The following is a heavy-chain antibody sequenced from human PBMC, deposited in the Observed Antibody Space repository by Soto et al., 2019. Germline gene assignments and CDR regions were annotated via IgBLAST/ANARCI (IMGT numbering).Heavy chain of an antibody. V-gene: IGHV4-30-4*01. J-gene: IGHJ4*02. CDR2: IYYSGST. CDR1: GGSISSGDYY. CDR3: ARHRSGYDEVFDY. Sequence: QVQLQESGPGLVKPSQTLSLTCTVSGGSISSGDYYWSWIRQPPGKGLEWIGYIYYSGSTYYNPSLKRRVTISVDTSKNQFSLKLSSVTAADTAVYYCARHRSGYDEVFDYWGQGTLVTVSS. D-gene: IGHD5-12*01.